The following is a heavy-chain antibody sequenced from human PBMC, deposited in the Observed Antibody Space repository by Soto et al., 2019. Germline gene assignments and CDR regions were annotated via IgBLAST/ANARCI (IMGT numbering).Heavy chain of an antibody. CDR3: ASQYLGRSSSSSFDP. D-gene: IGHD6-6*01. CDR1: GGSMNDYY. V-gene: IGHV4-59*08. CDR2: VYYVGRT. Sequence: SETLSLTCAVSGGSMNDYYWSWIRQPPGKGLEWIGYVYYVGRTNYNPSLKGRVTMSLDTSKSQFSLKLGSVTTADTAVYYCASQYLGRSSSSSFDPWGQGTLVTVSS. J-gene: IGHJ5*02.